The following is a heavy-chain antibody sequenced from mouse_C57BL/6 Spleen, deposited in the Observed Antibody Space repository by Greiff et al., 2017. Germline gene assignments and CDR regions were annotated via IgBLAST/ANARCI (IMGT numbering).Heavy chain of an antibody. CDR3: ARHENTEGYAMGY. CDR1: GFTFSSYG. D-gene: IGHD5-1-1*01. V-gene: IGHV5-6*01. Sequence: EVHLVESGGDLVKPGGSLKLSCAASGFTFSSYGMSWVRQTPDKRLEWVATISSGGSYTYYPDSVKGRFTISRDNAKNTLYLQMSSLKSEDTAMYYCARHENTEGYAMGYWGQGTSVTVSS. J-gene: IGHJ4*01. CDR2: ISSGGSYT.